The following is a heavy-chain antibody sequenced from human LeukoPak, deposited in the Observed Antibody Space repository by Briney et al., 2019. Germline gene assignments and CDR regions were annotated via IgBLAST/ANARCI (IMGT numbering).Heavy chain of an antibody. D-gene: IGHD3-22*01. V-gene: IGHV3-30*04. CDR3: ARGWHSSGHCDTFDI. CDR1: ASTFGTYV. CDR2: ISVDGRSV. Sequence: PGGSLRLSCAASASTFGTYVMHWVRQAPGRGLEWVAGISVDGRSVHYPDSQRGRFTISRDNSKNTLYLQMNSLRAEDTAVYYRARGWHSSGHCDTFDIWGQGTMVTVSS. J-gene: IGHJ3*02.